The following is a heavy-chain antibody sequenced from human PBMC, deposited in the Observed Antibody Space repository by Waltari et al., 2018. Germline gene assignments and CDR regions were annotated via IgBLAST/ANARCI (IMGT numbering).Heavy chain of an antibody. J-gene: IGHJ4*02. V-gene: IGHV4-59*01. CDR1: GGSISSYY. CDR2: IYYSGST. Sequence: QVQLQESGPGLVKPSETLSLTCTVSGGSISSYYWSWFRQPPGKGLEWIGYIYYSGSTNYNPSLKSRVTISVDTSKNQFSLKLSSVTAADTAVYYCARGTYYDFWSGSRFDYWGQGTLVTVSS. D-gene: IGHD3-3*01. CDR3: ARGTYYDFWSGSRFDY.